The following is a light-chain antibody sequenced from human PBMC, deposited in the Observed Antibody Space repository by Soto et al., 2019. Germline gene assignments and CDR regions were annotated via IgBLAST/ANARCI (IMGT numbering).Light chain of an antibody. V-gene: IGKV3-15*01. Sequence: EIVMTQSPATLSVSPGERATLSCRASQSVSSNLAWYQQKPGQAPRLLIYGASTRATGIPARFSGSGSGTEFTLTISSLKSEDFAVYYCQQDNSWPQHTFGQGTKLEIK. CDR3: QQDNSWPQHT. J-gene: IGKJ2*01. CDR1: QSVSSN. CDR2: GAS.